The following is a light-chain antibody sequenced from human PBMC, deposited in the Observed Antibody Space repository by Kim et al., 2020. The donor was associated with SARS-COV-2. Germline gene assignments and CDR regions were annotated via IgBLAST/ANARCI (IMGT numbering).Light chain of an antibody. CDR3: QVWDSSSDRRVV. V-gene: IGLV3-21*04. Sequence: PGMTAGVPCGGNGIGSKSEDWYQQKSGQAAVLVICYDSDRPSGIPERFSGSNSGNTATLTISRVEAGDEADYYCQVWDSSSDRRVVFGGGTQLTVL. CDR2: YDS. J-gene: IGLJ2*01. CDR1: GIGSKS.